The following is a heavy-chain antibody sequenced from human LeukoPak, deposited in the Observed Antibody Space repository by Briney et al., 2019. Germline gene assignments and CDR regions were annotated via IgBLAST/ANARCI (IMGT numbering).Heavy chain of an antibody. V-gene: IGHV3-48*04. CDR1: GFTFSSYA. D-gene: IGHD3-3*01. CDR2: ISSSGSTI. Sequence: GGSLRLFCAASGFTFSSYAKSWVRQAPGKGLEWVSYISSSGSTIYYADSVKCRFTISRDNAKNSLYLQMNSLRAEDTAVYYCARDKFWSFDYWGQGTLVTVSS. CDR3: ARDKFWSFDY. J-gene: IGHJ4*02.